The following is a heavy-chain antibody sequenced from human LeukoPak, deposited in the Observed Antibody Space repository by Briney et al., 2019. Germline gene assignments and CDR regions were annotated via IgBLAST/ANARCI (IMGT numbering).Heavy chain of an antibody. Sequence: GESLKISCKGSGYSFTSYWIGWVRQMPGKGLEWMGIIYPGDSDTRYSPSFQGQVTISADKSISTAYLQWSSLKASDTAMYYCARPTEYCSSTSCPLVYWGQGTLVTVSS. CDR2: IYPGDSDT. CDR1: GYSFTSYW. D-gene: IGHD2-2*01. V-gene: IGHV5-51*01. CDR3: ARPTEYCSSTSCPLVY. J-gene: IGHJ4*02.